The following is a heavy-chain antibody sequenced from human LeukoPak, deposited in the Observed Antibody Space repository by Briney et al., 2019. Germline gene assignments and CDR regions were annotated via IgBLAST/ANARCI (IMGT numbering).Heavy chain of an antibody. CDR2: IIPILGIA. D-gene: IGHD1-1*01. CDR3: ARSPNTGETKKFLEERNWFDP. J-gene: IGHJ5*02. Sequence: ASVKVSCKASGGTFSSYAISWVRQAPGQGLEWMGRIIPILGIANYAQKFQGRVTITADKSTSTAYMELSSLRSEDTAVYYCARSPNTGETKKFLEERNWFDPWGQGTLVTVSS. CDR1: GGTFSSYA. V-gene: IGHV1-69*04.